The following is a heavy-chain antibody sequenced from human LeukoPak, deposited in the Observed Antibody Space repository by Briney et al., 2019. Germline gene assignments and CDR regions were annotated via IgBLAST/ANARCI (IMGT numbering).Heavy chain of an antibody. CDR2: ISKGGTTT. Sequence: GGSLRLSCVASGFTFSDSILNWVRQAPGKGLEWDSTISKGGTTTYYADSVRGRFTVSRDNSKDTMYLNMKNLRAEDTAVYYCAAYGSGAAGGPGTLVTVSA. CDR3: AAYGSGAA. V-gene: IGHV3-23*01. J-gene: IGHJ4*02. CDR1: GFTFSDSI. D-gene: IGHD6-19*01.